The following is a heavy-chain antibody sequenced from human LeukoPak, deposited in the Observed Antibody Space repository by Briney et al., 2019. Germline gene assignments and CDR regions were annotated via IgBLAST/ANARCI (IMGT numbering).Heavy chain of an antibody. CDR1: DDSITMYY. V-gene: IGHV4-39*07. J-gene: IGHJ4*02. Sequence: NPSETLSLTCSVSDDSITMYYWGWIRQPPGKGLEWIGSIYYSGSTYYNPSLKSRVTISVDTSKNQFSLKLSSVTAADTAVYYCARDVGATGYWGQGTLVTVSS. CDR3: ARDVGATGY. D-gene: IGHD1-26*01. CDR2: IYYSGST.